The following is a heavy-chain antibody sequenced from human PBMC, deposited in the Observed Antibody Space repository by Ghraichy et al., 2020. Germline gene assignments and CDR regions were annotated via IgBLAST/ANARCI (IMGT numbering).Heavy chain of an antibody. CDR2: ISSSGSTI. V-gene: IGHV3-11*01. CDR1: GFTFSDYY. D-gene: IGHD3-22*01. J-gene: IGHJ4*02. CDR3: ARDRWYYDSSGYISY. Sequence: GSLRLSCAASGFTFSDYYMSWIRQAPGKGLEWVSYISSSGSTIYYADSVKDRFTISRDNAKNSLYLQMNSLRAEDTAVYYCARDRWYYDSSGYISYWGQGTLVTVSS.